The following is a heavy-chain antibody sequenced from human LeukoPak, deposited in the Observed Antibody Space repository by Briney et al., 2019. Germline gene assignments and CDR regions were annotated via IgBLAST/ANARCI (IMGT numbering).Heavy chain of an antibody. CDR1: GYTFTSYD. J-gene: IGHJ4*02. CDR2: MNPNRGNT. CDR3: ARGRWRDY. D-gene: IGHD2-15*01. Sequence: GASVKVSCKASGYTFTSYDINWVRQTTGQGLEWMGWMNPNRGNTGYAQKCQGRLSMTRNPTISAAYLELSSLKSGDTAGYYCARGRWRDYWGKGTLVTVSS. V-gene: IGHV1-8*01.